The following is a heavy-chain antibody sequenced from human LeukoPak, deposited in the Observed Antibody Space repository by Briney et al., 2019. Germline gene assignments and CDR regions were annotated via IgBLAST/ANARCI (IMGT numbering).Heavy chain of an antibody. Sequence: ASVKVSCKASGDIFTDYFINWVRQAPGQGLEWMGWINPNSGGTNYAQKFQGRVTMTRDTSISTAYMELSRLRSDDTAVYYCARGPDSSGLRPWGQGTLVTVSS. CDR3: ARGPDSSGLRP. V-gene: IGHV1-2*02. J-gene: IGHJ4*02. CDR2: INPNSGGT. CDR1: GDIFTDYF. D-gene: IGHD3-22*01.